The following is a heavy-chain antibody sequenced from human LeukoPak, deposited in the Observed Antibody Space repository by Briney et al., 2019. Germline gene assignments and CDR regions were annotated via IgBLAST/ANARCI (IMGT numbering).Heavy chain of an antibody. CDR3: ARRVGYDSSGYYYVSTGSLVY. D-gene: IGHD3-22*01. Sequence: ASVKVSCKASGYTFTGYYMHWVRQAPGQGLEWMGRINPNSGGTNYAQKFQGRVTMTRDTSISTAYMELSRLRSDDTAVYYCARRVGYDSSGYYYVSTGSLVYWGQGTLVTVSS. CDR2: INPNSGGT. CDR1: GYTFTGYY. J-gene: IGHJ4*02. V-gene: IGHV1-2*06.